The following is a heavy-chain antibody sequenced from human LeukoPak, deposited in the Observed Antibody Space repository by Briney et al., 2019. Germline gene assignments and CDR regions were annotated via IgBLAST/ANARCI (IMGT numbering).Heavy chain of an antibody. CDR3: ARPDSSGYYRPLDY. Sequence: KPSETLSLTCTVSGGSINSTNYYWGWIRQPPGKGLEWIGSIYYSGSTYYNPSLRSRVTISVDTSKNQFSLKLTSVTAADTAVYYCARPDSSGYYRPLDYWGQGTLVTVSS. CDR1: GGSINSTNYY. V-gene: IGHV4-39*01. D-gene: IGHD3-22*01. CDR2: IYYSGST. J-gene: IGHJ4*02.